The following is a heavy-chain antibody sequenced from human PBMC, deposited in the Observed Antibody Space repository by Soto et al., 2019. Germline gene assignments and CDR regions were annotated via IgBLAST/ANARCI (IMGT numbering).Heavy chain of an antibody. J-gene: IGHJ6*02. CDR2: INQDGSEK. Sequence: EVQLVESGGGLVQPGGSLRLSCGASAFSFRTYWLSWVRQVPRKGMEWVANINQDGSEKNYVDSVKGGFCISRDNAKNSLHLQMCSLRAEYSALYYFARDGSTSWYSYDYHGMDVWRQGTTVTVSS. D-gene: IGHD5-18*01. CDR1: AFSFRTYW. V-gene: IGHV3-7*05. CDR3: ARDGSTSWYSYDYHGMDV.